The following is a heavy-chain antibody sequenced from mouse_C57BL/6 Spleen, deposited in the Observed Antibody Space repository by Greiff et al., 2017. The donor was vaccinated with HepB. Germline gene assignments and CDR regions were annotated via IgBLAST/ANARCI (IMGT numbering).Heavy chain of an antibody. CDR3: ARFYYGNYYYFDY. J-gene: IGHJ2*01. Sequence: QVQLKESGPELVKPGASVKISCKASGYAFSSSWMNWVKQRPGKGLEWIGRIYPGDGDTNYNGKFKGKATLTADKSSSTAYMQLSSLTSEDSAVYFCARFYYGNYYYFDYWGQGTTLTVSS. D-gene: IGHD2-1*01. CDR2: IYPGDGDT. CDR1: GYAFSSSW. V-gene: IGHV1-82*01.